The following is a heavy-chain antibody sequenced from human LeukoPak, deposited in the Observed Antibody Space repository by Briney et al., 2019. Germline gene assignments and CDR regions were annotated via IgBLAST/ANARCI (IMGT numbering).Heavy chain of an antibody. Sequence: GGSLRLSCAASGFTFSSYWMSWVRQAPGKGLEWVANIKQDGSEKYYVDSVKGRFTISRDNAKNSLYLQMNSLRAEDTAVYYCARSGYCSSTSCYWFDPWGQGTLVTVSS. J-gene: IGHJ5*02. V-gene: IGHV3-7*01. CDR3: ARSGYCSSTSCYWFDP. D-gene: IGHD2-2*01. CDR2: IKQDGSEK. CDR1: GFTFSSYW.